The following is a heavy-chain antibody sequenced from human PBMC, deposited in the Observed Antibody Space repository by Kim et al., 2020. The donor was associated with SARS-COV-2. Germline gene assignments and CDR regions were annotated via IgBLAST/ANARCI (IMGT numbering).Heavy chain of an antibody. D-gene: IGHD6-13*01. J-gene: IGHJ4*02. CDR1: GYTFSGYY. V-gene: IGHV1-2*06. Sequence: ASVKVSCKASGYTFSGYYMHWVRQAPGQGLEWMGRINPNSGNTNYAQKFQGRVTMTRDTSISTAYMELSSLRSDDTAVYYCARETQQLGFDYWGQGILVTVSS. CDR3: ARETQQLGFDY. CDR2: INPNSGNT.